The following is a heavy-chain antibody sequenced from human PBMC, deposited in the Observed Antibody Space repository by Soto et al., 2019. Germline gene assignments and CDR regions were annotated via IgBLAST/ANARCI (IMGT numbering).Heavy chain of an antibody. V-gene: IGHV4-34*01. CDR3: ARSPRGIAVAGFRRHY. CDR2: INHSGST. CDR1: GGSFSGYY. Sequence: QVQLQQWGAGLLKPSETLSLTCAVYGGSFSGYYWSWIRQPPGKGLEWIGEINHSGSTNYNPSLKSRVTISVDTSKNQFSLKLSSVTAADTAVYYCARSPRGIAVAGFRRHYWGQRTLVTVSS. D-gene: IGHD6-19*01. J-gene: IGHJ4*02.